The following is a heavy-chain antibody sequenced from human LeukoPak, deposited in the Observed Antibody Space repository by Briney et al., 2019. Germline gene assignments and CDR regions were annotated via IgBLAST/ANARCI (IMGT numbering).Heavy chain of an antibody. J-gene: IGHJ6*02. V-gene: IGHV5-51*01. CDR3: ARLTGTLAPPDIFGLDV. Sequence: GESLKISCKGSGYSFTSYWISWVRQMPGHGLECLGIIYPDDSDARYSPSHQGQVTISVDNSVNTAYLQWGGLTASDTAIYYCARLTGTLAPPDIFGLDVWGQGTSVIVSS. CDR2: IYPDDSDA. D-gene: IGHD4-11*01. CDR1: GYSFTSYW.